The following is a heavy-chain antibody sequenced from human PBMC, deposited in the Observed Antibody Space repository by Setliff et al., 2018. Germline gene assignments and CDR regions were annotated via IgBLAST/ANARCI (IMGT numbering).Heavy chain of an antibody. CDR1: GDTFSSYG. D-gene: IGHD2-15*01. V-gene: IGHV1-69*05. CDR2: TIPMFGST. Sequence: SVKVSCKASGDTFSSYGISWVRQAPGQGLEWMGGTIPMFGSTSYAQKFQGRVTIITDESTTTAFMQLSSLRFEDTAVYYCARDRDIVVALDSIGASSLGDYWGQGTLVTAPQ. J-gene: IGHJ4*02. CDR3: ARDRDIVVALDSIGASSLGDY.